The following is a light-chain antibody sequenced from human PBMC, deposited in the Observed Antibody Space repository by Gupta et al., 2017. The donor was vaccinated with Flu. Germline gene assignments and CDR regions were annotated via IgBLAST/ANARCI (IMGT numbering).Light chain of an antibody. CDR3: AAFDDSLNGPV. J-gene: IGLJ2*01. V-gene: IGLV1-44*01. CDR1: SSNIGSNS. Sequence: QSVLTQPPSASGTPGQRVTISCSGSSSNIGSNSVNWYQQLPRTAPRLLIYSNNRRPSGVPDRFSGSKSGTSASLAISGLQSEDEADYYCAAFDDSLNGPVFGGGTKVTVL. CDR2: SNN.